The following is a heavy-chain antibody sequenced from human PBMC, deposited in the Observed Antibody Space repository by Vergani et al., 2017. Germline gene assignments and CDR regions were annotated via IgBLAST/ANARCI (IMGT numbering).Heavy chain of an antibody. CDR2: ISYDGSNK. D-gene: IGHD1-26*01. Sequence: VQLVESGGGVVQPGRSLRLSCAASGFTFSSYGMHWVRQAPGKGLEWVAVISYDGSNKYYADSVKGRFTISRDNSKNTLYLQMNSLRAEDTAVYYCAKDRWDRVGATGLVDYWGQGTLVTVSS. J-gene: IGHJ4*02. CDR3: AKDRWDRVGATGLVDY. CDR1: GFTFSSYG. V-gene: IGHV3-30*18.